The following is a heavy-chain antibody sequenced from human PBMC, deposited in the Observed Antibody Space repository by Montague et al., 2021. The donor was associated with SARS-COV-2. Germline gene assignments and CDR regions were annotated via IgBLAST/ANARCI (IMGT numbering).Heavy chain of an antibody. CDR2: ISHSGST. Sequence: RHPPYTGLDLIGKISHSGSTNYNPSLKSRVTTSVDTSKNQFSLKLTSVTAADTAVYYCARGPRITMIVVVITDIWFDRWGQGTLVTFSS. V-gene: IGHV4-34*01. J-gene: IGHJ5*02. D-gene: IGHD3-22*01. CDR3: ARGPRITMIVVVITDIWFDR.